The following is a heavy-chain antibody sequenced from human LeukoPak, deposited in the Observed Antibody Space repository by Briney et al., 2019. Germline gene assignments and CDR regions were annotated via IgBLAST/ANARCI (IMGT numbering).Heavy chain of an antibody. D-gene: IGHD2-21*02. J-gene: IGHJ4*02. CDR3: ARGPYCGGDCYQYYFDY. CDR1: GFTFSGHS. V-gene: IGHV3-21*01. CDR2: ISSGGRYI. Sequence: GGSLRLSCAASGFTFSGHSMNWVRQAPGKGLEWVSSISSGGRYINYADSVRGRFTISRDNAKNSLYLQMNSLRAEDTAVYYCARGPYCGGDCYQYYFDYWGQGTLVIVSS.